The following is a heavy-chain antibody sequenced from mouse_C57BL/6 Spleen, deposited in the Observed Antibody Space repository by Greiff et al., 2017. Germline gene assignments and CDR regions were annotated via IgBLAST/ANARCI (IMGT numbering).Heavy chain of an antibody. Sequence: QVQLQPGAELVKPGASVKLSCKASGYTFTSYWMQWVKQRPGQGLEWIGEIDPSDSYTNYNQKFKGKATLTVDTSSSTAYMQLSSLTSEDSAVYYCARGEDYSNYFDYWGQGTTLTVAS. D-gene: IGHD2-5*01. CDR2: IDPSDSYT. V-gene: IGHV1-50*01. CDR3: ARGEDYSNYFDY. J-gene: IGHJ2*01. CDR1: GYTFTSYW.